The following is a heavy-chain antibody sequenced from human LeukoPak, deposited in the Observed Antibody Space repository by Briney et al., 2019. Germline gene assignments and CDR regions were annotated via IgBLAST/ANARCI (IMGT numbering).Heavy chain of an antibody. CDR1: GGSFSGYY. D-gene: IGHD4-11*01. CDR2: INHSGST. J-gene: IGHJ4*02. V-gene: IGHV4-34*01. Sequence: PSETLSLTCAVYGGSFSGYYWSWIRQPPGKGLERIGEINHSGSTNYNPSLKSRVTISVDTSKNQFSLKLSSVTAADTAVYYCARERNTNLQYYFDYWGQGTLVTVSS. CDR3: ARERNTNLQYYFDY.